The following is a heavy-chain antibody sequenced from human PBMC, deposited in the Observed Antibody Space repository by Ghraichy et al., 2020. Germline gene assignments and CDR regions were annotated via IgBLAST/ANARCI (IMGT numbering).Heavy chain of an antibody. CDR1: GFTFRSHG. CDR3: ARGPSCTTTSCFGSVFAFDI. D-gene: IGHD2-2*01. J-gene: IGHJ3*02. V-gene: IGHV3-33*01. Sequence: GGSLRLSCGASGFTFRSHGMHWVRQAPGKGLEWVAVIWFDGSNTNYAQSVKGRFTISRDNSKNTLYIQMNNLRAEDTAVYYCARGPSCTTTSCFGSVFAFDIWGQGTMVTVSS. CDR2: IWFDGSNT.